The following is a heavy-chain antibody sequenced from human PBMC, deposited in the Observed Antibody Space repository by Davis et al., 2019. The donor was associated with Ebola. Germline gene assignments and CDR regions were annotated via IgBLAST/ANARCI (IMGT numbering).Heavy chain of an antibody. D-gene: IGHD2-15*01. Sequence: MPSETLSLTCTVSGGSISSSSYHWGWIRQPPGKGLEWMGSIYYSGSTNYNPSLKSRVTISVDTSKNQFSLKLSSVTAADTAVYYCARDIVVVVAGLNWFDPWGQGTLVTVSS. CDR3: ARDIVVVVAGLNWFDP. J-gene: IGHJ5*02. CDR2: IYYSGST. V-gene: IGHV4-39*07. CDR1: GGSISSSSYH.